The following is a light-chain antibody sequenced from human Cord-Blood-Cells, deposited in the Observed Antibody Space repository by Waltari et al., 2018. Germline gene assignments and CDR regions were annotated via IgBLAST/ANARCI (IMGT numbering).Light chain of an antibody. CDR2: AAS. CDR3: QQSYSTPRT. CDR1: QSISSY. V-gene: IGKV1-39*01. Sequence: DIQMTQSPSSLSASVGDRVTITCRASQSISSYLNWSQQQPGKAPKLLIYAASSLQSGVPSRFSGSGSGTDFTLTISSLQPEDFATYYCQQSYSTPRTFGQGTKVEIK. J-gene: IGKJ1*01.